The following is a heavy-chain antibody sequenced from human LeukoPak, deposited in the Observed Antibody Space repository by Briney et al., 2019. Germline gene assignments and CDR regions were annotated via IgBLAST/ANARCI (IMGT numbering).Heavy chain of an antibody. CDR1: GGSISSGGYY. Sequence: SETLSLTCTVSGGSISSGGYYWSWIRQHPGKGLEWIGYIYYSGSTYYNPSLKSRVTISVDTSKNQSSLKLSSVTAADTAVYYCARDNRGYYDYWGQGTLVTVSS. J-gene: IGHJ4*02. CDR2: IYYSGST. CDR3: ARDNRGYYDY. V-gene: IGHV4-31*03. D-gene: IGHD3-22*01.